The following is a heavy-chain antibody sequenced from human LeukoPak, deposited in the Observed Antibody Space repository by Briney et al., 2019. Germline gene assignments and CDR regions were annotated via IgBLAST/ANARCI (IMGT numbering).Heavy chain of an antibody. CDR2: IYYSGST. Sequence: SETLSLTCTVPGGSISFYYWSWIRQPPGKGLEWIGNIYYSGSTNYNPSLKSRVTISVDTSKNQFSLKLSSVTAADTALFYCARLGGGYAFFDYWGQGTLVTVSS. J-gene: IGHJ4*02. D-gene: IGHD5-12*01. V-gene: IGHV4-59*01. CDR3: ARLGGGYAFFDY. CDR1: GGSISFYY.